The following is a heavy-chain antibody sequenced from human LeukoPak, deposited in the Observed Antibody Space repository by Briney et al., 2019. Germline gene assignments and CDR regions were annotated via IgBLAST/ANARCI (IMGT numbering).Heavy chain of an antibody. Sequence: GGSLRLSCAASGFTFSSYSMNWVRQAPGKGLEWVSHIGRGTTYADSVKGRFTISRDNAKNSLYLQMNSLRAEDTAVYYCAREPFWSGYYSNLHFDYWGQGTLVTVSS. CDR2: IGRGTT. V-gene: IGHV3-21*05. D-gene: IGHD3-3*01. J-gene: IGHJ4*02. CDR1: GFTFSSYS. CDR3: AREPFWSGYYSNLHFDY.